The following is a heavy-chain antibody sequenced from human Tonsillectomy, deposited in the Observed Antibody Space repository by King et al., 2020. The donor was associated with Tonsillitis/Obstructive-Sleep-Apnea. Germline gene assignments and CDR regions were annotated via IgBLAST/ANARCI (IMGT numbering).Heavy chain of an antibody. CDR3: ARGADFWSGGRGLGDWFDP. J-gene: IGHJ5*02. V-gene: IGHV1-3*01. D-gene: IGHD3-3*01. CDR2: INAGNGNT. CDR1: GYTFTSYA. Sequence: QLVQSGTEVKKPGASVKVSCKASGYTFTSYAMHWVRQAPGQRLEWMGWINAGNGNTKYSQKFQGRVTITRDTSASTAYMELSSLRSEDTAVYYCARGADFWSGGRGLGDWFDPWGQGTLVTVSS.